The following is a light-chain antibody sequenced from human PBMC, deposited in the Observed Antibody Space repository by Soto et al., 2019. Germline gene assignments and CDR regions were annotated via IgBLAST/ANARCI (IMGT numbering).Light chain of an antibody. V-gene: IGLV2-14*03. J-gene: IGLJ2*01. Sequence: QAVVTQPASVSGSPGQSITISCTGTSRDVGGYNYVSWFQHHPGKVPQLMISDVSNRPSGVSNRFSGSKSGNTASLTISGLQAEDEADYYCSSYTSGSTVIFGGGTKLTVL. CDR3: SSYTSGSTVI. CDR2: DVS. CDR1: SRDVGGYNY.